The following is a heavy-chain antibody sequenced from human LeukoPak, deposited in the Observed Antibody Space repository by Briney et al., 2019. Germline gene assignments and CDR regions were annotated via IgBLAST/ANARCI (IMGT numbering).Heavy chain of an antibody. CDR2: INHSGST. CDR1: DGSLSGYY. V-gene: IGHV4-34*01. Sequence: SETLSLTCAVYDGSLSGYYWNWFRQPPGKRLEWIGEINHSGSTNYNPSLKSRVTISSDTSKNQFSLMLRSVTAADTAVYYCARGPYGFDYWGQGTLVTVSS. CDR3: ARGPYGFDY. D-gene: IGHD2-21*01. J-gene: IGHJ4*02.